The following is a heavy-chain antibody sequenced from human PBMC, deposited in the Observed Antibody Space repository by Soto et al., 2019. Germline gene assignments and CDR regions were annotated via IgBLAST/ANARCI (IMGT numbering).Heavy chain of an antibody. V-gene: IGHV3-30*18. J-gene: IGHJ4*02. CDR2: ISYDGSNK. CDR3: AKDSYNWNDGYFDY. CDR1: GFTFSSYG. Sequence: QVQLVESGGGVVQPGRSLRLSCAASGFTFSSYGMHRVRQAPGKGLEWVAVISYDGSNKYYADSVKGRFTISRDNSKNTLYLQMNSLRAEDTAEYYCAKDSYNWNDGYFDYWGQGTLVTVSS. D-gene: IGHD1-1*01.